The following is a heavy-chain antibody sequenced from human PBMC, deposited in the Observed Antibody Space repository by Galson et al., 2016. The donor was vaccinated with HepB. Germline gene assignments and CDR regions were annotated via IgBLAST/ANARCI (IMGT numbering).Heavy chain of an antibody. CDR3: ATEGPQFPRGSNDY. CDR2: ISGAGSVN. CDR1: GSIFSSYS. D-gene: IGHD1-26*01. J-gene: IGHJ4*02. Sequence: SLRLSCAASGSIFSSYSMHWVRQAPGKGLEWVAVISGAGSVNFYADYVKGRFTISRDNSKNTLYLQMNSLRVEDSAVYYCATEGPQFPRGSNDYWGQGTLVTVSS. V-gene: IGHV3-30-3*01.